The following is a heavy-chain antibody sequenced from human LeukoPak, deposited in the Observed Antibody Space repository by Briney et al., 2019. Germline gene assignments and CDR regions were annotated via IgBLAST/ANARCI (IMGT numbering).Heavy chain of an antibody. Sequence: GGSLRLSCAASGFTFSSYSMNWVRQAPGKGLEWVSSISSSSSYIYYADSVKGRFTISRDNAKNSLYLQMNSLRAEDTAVYYCARDRISVTPRDAFDIWGQGTMVTVSS. CDR2: ISSSSSYI. J-gene: IGHJ3*02. CDR3: ARDRISVTPRDAFDI. D-gene: IGHD5/OR15-5a*01. V-gene: IGHV3-21*01. CDR1: GFTFSSYS.